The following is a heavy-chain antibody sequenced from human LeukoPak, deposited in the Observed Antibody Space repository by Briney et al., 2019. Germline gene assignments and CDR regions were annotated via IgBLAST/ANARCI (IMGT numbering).Heavy chain of an antibody. J-gene: IGHJ4*02. CDR1: GGSFSGYY. V-gene: IGHV4-34*01. CDR2: INHSGST. Sequence: SETLSLTCAVYGGSFSGYYWSWIRQPPGKGLEWIGEINHSGSTNYNPSLKSRVTISVDTSKNQFSLKLSSVTAADTAVYYCASRPVTAFSRGTFDYWGQGTLVTVSS. D-gene: IGHD2-21*02. CDR3: ASRPVTAFSRGTFDY.